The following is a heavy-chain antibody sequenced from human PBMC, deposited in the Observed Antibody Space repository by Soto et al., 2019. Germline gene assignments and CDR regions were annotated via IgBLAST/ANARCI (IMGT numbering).Heavy chain of an antibody. J-gene: IGHJ5*02. CDR1: GFNIGVDY. V-gene: IGHV3-48*01. D-gene: IGHD3-16*01. Sequence: EQLVESGGALVQPGGSLRLSCAASGFNIGVDYMNWVRQAPGKGLEWIAHIVAGSSAVFYAESVKGRFSISRDNAKNSLSLQMDSLRAEDTGVYYCARGGDAWGQGTQVTVSS. CDR2: IVAGSSAV. CDR3: ARGGDA.